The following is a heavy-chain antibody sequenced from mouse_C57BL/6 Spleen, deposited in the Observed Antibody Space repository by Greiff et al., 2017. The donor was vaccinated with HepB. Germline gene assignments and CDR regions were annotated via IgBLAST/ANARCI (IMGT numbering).Heavy chain of an antibody. V-gene: IGHV1-50*01. J-gene: IGHJ1*03. CDR2: IDPSESYT. D-gene: IGHD1-1*01. Sequence: QVQLQQPGAELVKPGASVKLSCKASGYTFTSYWMQWVKQRPGQGLEWIGEIDPSESYTNYNQKFKGKATLTVDTSSSTAYMQLSSLTSEDSAVYYCARSDYYGSSSYWYFDVWGTGTTVTVSS. CDR1: GYTFTSYW. CDR3: ARSDYYGSSSYWYFDV.